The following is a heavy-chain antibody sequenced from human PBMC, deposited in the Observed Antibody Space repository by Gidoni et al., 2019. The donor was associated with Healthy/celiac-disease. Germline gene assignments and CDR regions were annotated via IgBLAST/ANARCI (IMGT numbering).Heavy chain of an antibody. Sequence: EVQLVESGGVFVQPGGCLRLFCAASGFTFSRYWMHWVRQAPGKGLVWVSRINRDGSSTSYADSVKGRFTISRDNAKNTLYLQMNSLRAEDTAVYYCARGFGDYGLTNFDYWGQGTLVTVSS. J-gene: IGHJ4*02. D-gene: IGHD4-17*01. CDR1: GFTFSRYW. CDR3: ARGFGDYGLTNFDY. V-gene: IGHV3-74*01. CDR2: INRDGSST.